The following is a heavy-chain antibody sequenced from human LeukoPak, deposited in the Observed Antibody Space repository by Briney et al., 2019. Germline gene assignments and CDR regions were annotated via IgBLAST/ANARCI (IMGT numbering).Heavy chain of an antibody. CDR3: TRDAEISGYTWYNWFDP. Sequence: SEPLSLPFTVSGGSITNYYWGWIRPPPGKGLGWLCCIYYTGATKYNPSLESRVTISVDTSKSQFSLQLSSVTAADTAVYYCTRDAEISGYTWYNWFDPWGQGILVTVSS. D-gene: IGHD3-22*01. CDR2: IYYTGAT. J-gene: IGHJ5*02. CDR1: GGSITNYY. V-gene: IGHV4-59*01.